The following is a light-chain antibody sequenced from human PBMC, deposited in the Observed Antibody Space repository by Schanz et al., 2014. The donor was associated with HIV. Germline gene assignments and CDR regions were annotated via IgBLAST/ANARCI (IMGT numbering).Light chain of an antibody. V-gene: IGLV2-14*03. Sequence: QSALTQPASVSGSPGQSISISCTGTSGDVGSYNYVSWYQQHPGKAPKLVISGVDYRPSGVSSRFSGSKSGSAASLTISGLQAEDEADYYCSSCTTSNTVVFGGGTKVTVL. CDR1: SGDVGSYNY. CDR2: GVD. CDR3: SSCTTSNTVV. J-gene: IGLJ3*02.